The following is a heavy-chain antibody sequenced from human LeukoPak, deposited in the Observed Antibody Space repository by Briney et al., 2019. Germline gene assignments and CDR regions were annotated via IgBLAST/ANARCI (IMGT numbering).Heavy chain of an antibody. CDR2: INPNSGGT. CDR1: GYTFTGYY. Sequence: ASVKVSCKASGYTFTGYYMHWVRQAPGQGLEWMGWINPNSGGTNYAQKFQGRVTMTRDTSISTAYMELSRLRSDDTAVYYCARCRHAEVGARVDYWGQGTLVTVSS. D-gene: IGHD1-26*01. V-gene: IGHV1-2*02. CDR3: ARCRHAEVGARVDY. J-gene: IGHJ4*02.